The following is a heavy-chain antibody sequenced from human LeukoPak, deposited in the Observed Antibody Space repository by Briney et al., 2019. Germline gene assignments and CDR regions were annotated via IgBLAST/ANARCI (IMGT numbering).Heavy chain of an antibody. CDR2: IWYDGSNK. Sequence: PGGSLRLSCAASGFTFSSYGMHWVRQAPGKGLEWVAVIWYDGSNKYYADSVKGRFTISRDNSKNALYLQMNSLRAEDTAVYYCARDLGDVSEAQPIDYWGQGTLVTVSS. J-gene: IGHJ4*02. V-gene: IGHV3-33*01. CDR1: GFTFSSYG. CDR3: ARDLGDVSEAQPIDY. D-gene: IGHD3-16*01.